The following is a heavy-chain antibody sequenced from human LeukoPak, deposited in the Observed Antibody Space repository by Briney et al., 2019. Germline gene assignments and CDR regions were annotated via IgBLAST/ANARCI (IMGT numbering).Heavy chain of an antibody. D-gene: IGHD6-13*01. CDR2: IYYSGST. Sequence: PSETLSLTCTVSGGSISSSSYYWGWIRQPPGKGLEWIGSIYYSGSTYYNPSLKSRVTISVDTSKNQFSLKLSSVTAADMAVYYCARHVKQLVAFDIWGQGTMVTVSS. CDR1: GGSISSSSYY. V-gene: IGHV4-39*01. J-gene: IGHJ3*02. CDR3: ARHVKQLVAFDI.